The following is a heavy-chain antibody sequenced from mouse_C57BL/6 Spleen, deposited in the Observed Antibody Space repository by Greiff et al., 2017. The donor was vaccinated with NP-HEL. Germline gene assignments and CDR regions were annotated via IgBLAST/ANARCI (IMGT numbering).Heavy chain of an antibody. D-gene: IGHD2-4*01. V-gene: IGHV1-81*01. CDR1: GYTFTSYG. CDR2: IYPRSGNT. Sequence: QVQLKESGAELARPGASVKLSCKASGYTFTSYGISWVKQRTGQGLEWIGEIYPRSGNTYYNEKFKGKATLTADKYSSTAYMELRSLTSEDSAVYFCARSGIYYDYSYWGQGTTLTVSS. J-gene: IGHJ2*01. CDR3: ARSGIYYDYSY.